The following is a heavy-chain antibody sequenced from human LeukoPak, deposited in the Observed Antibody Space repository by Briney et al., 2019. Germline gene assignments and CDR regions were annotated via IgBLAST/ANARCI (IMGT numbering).Heavy chain of an antibody. CDR3: AKDLGDYLSY. V-gene: IGHV3-23*01. D-gene: IGHD4-17*01. J-gene: IGHJ4*02. Sequence: GPCLRPSCAASASTVSSYAMSCVRQPRGNGLEWVSAISVSGGSTYYADSVKCRYTITRANSKNTLYLEMNTLRAQDCAIDCCAKDLGDYLSYWGQGTLVTVSS. CDR1: ASTVSSYA. CDR2: ISVSGGST.